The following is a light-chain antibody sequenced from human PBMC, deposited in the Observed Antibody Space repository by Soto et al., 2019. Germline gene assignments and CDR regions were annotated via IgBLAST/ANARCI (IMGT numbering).Light chain of an antibody. CDR3: QQYNSYST. Sequence: DIPMTQSPSTLSASVGDRVTITCRASQSISSWLAWYQQKPGKAPKLLIYDASSLESGVPSRFSGSGSGTEFTLTISRLQPDDFATYYCQQYNSYSTFGQGTKLEIK. V-gene: IGKV1-5*01. CDR1: QSISSW. CDR2: DAS. J-gene: IGKJ2*01.